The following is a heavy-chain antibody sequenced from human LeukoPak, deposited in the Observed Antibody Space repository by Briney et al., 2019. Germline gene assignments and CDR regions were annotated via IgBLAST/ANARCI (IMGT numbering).Heavy chain of an antibody. Sequence: SGGCLRLSCAASGFTFSSYAMSWVRQAPGKGLEWVSAIIGSGGSTYYADSVKGRFTISRDNSKNTLYLQMNSLRAEDTAVYYCAKDRYYYGSGSYYPFDYWGQGTLVTVSS. CDR1: GFTFSSYA. CDR3: AKDRYYYGSGSYYPFDY. V-gene: IGHV3-23*01. D-gene: IGHD3-10*01. J-gene: IGHJ4*02. CDR2: IIGSGGST.